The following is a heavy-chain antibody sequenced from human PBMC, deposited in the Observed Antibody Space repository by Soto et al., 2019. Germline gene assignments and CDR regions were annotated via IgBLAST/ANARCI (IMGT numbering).Heavy chain of an antibody. CDR2: IIPIFGTA. CDR1: GGTFSSYA. V-gene: IGHV1-69*05. Sequence: QVQLVQSGAEVKKPGSSVKVSCKASGGTFSSYAISWVRQAPGQGLEWMGGIIPIFGTANYAQKFQGRVTMTTDTSTSTAYMELRSLRSDDTAVYYCARVGAYCVSTSCHDYWGQGTLVTVSS. D-gene: IGHD2-2*01. J-gene: IGHJ4*02. CDR3: ARVGAYCVSTSCHDY.